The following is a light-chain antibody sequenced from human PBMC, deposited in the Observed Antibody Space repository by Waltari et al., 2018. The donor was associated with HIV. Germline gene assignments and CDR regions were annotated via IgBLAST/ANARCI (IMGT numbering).Light chain of an antibody. Sequence: QSALTQPASVSGSPGQSITISCTGTYRDVGGYNYVSWFQQRPGKAPKLIVYEFKPRPSGVSNRFSASKYGNTASLTISGVQAEDDADYYFSSYTSSSILVFGGGTKLTVL. CDR2: EFK. CDR3: SSYTSSSILV. CDR1: YRDVGGYNY. J-gene: IGLJ2*01. V-gene: IGLV2-14*01.